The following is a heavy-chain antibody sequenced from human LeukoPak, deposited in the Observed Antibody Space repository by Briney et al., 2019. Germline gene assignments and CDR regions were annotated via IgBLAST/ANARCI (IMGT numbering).Heavy chain of an antibody. CDR1: GFTFSSYG. D-gene: IGHD3-10*01. J-gene: IGHJ4*02. V-gene: IGHV3-33*01. Sequence: PGGSLRLSCAASGFTFSSYGMHWVRQAPGKGLEWVAVIWYDGSNKYYADSVKGRFTISRDNSKNTLYLQMNSLRAEDTAVYYCALNPDYCGSGSFDYWGQGTLVTVPS. CDR2: IWYDGSNK. CDR3: ALNPDYCGSGSFDY.